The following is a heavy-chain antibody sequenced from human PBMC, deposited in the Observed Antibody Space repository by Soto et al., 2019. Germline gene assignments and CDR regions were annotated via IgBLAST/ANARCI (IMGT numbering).Heavy chain of an antibody. CDR2: ISYTGNT. CDR3: ARVGIPRNYYDSSGYYGRNFPFDI. D-gene: IGHD3-22*01. Sequence: SETLSLTCTVSGGSIRSGDYYWSWIRQHPGKGLEWIGYISYTGNTYYNPSLKSRVTISVDTSKNQFSLKLSSVTAADTAVHYCARVGIPRNYYDSSGYYGRNFPFDIWGQRTMVTVSS. CDR1: GGSIRSGDYY. V-gene: IGHV4-31*03. J-gene: IGHJ3*02.